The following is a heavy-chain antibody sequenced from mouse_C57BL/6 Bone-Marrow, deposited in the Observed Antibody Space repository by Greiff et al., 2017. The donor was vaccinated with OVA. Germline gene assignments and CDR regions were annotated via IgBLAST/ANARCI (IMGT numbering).Heavy chain of an antibody. J-gene: IGHJ1*03. CDR2: INPNYGTT. CDR3: ARKLGRGWYFDV. Sequence: EVQLVESGPELVKPGASGYSFTDYNMNWVKQSNGKSLEWIGVINPNYGTTSYNQKFKGKATLTVDQSSSTAYMQLNSLTSEDSAVYYCARKLGRGWYFDVWGTGTTVTVSS. CDR1: GYSFTDYN. D-gene: IGHD4-1*01. V-gene: IGHV1-39*01.